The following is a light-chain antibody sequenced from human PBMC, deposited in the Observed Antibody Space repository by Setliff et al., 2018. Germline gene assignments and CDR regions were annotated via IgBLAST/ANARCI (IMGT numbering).Light chain of an antibody. CDR2: DVS. J-gene: IGLJ2*01. CDR3: LSYTSETTHAL. Sequence: QPALAQPPSASGSPGQSVTISCTGTSNDVSGYNYVSWYQQHPGKAPQLMIYDVSKRPSGVPDRFSGSKSGNTASLTISGLQAEDEADYYCLSYTSETTHALFAGGTKVTVL. V-gene: IGLV2-8*01. CDR1: SNDVSGYNY.